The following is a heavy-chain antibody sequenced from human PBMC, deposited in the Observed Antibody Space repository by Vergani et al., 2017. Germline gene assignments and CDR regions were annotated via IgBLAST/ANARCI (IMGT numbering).Heavy chain of an antibody. D-gene: IGHD3-22*01. V-gene: IGHV3-7*01. CDR1: GFTFSSYW. J-gene: IGHJ4*02. CDR2: IKQDGSEK. Sequence: EVQLLESGGGLVQPGGSLRLSCAASGFTFSSYWMSWVRQAPGKGLEWVANIKQDGSEKYYVDSVKGRFTISRDNAKNSLYLQMNSLRAEDTAVYYCARGGGYSSGYYYVRYWGQGTLVTVSS. CDR3: ARGGGYSSGYYYVRY.